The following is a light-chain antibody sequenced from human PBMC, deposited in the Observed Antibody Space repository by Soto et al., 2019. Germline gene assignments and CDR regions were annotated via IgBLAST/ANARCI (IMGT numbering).Light chain of an antibody. CDR3: SSYTTSSSYV. V-gene: IGLV2-14*01. Sequence: QSALTQPASVSGSPGQSITISCTGTSSDVGGFNYVSWYQQHPGKAPKPLIFDVYSRPSGISNRFSGSKSGNTASLTISGLQAEDEADYYCSSYTTSSSYVFGAGTKLTVL. CDR2: DVY. CDR1: SSDVGGFNY. J-gene: IGLJ1*01.